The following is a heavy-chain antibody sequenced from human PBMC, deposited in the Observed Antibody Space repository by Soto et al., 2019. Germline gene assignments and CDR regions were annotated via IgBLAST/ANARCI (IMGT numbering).Heavy chain of an antibody. CDR1: GGSFSSYA. CDR2: IIPIFGTA. CDR3: AREGQAPYYYYGMDV. Sequence: SVKVSCKASGGSFSSYAISWVRQAPGQGLEWMGGIIPIFGTANYAQKFQGRVTMTTDTSTSTAHMELRSLRSDDTAVYYCAREGQAPYYYYGMDVWGQGTAVTVSS. V-gene: IGHV1-69*05. J-gene: IGHJ6*02.